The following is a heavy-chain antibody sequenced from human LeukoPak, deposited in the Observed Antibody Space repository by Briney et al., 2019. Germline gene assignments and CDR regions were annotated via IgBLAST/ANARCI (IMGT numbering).Heavy chain of an antibody. CDR3: ARDSGTTGEVKFDP. CDR1: GGSFSGYY. Sequence: SETLSLTCAVYGGSFSGYYWSWIRQPPGKGLEWIGEINHSGSTNYNPSLKSRVTISVDTSKNQLSLKLSSVTAADTAVYYCARDSGTTGEVKFDPWGQGTLVTVSS. D-gene: IGHD3-10*01. V-gene: IGHV4-34*01. J-gene: IGHJ5*02. CDR2: INHSGST.